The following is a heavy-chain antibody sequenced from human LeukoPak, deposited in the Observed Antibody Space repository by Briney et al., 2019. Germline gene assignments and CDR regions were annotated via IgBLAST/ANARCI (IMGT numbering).Heavy chain of an antibody. J-gene: IGHJ1*01. CDR1: GFIFSSYA. CDR2: ISRSGVTT. D-gene: IGHD1-26*01. CDR3: AKKVVVGATSPYSDFQD. Sequence: GGSLRLSCVASGFIFSSYAMSWVRQSPGKGLEWVSAISRSGVTTHYAGSVKGRFSISRDNSKNTLYLQMNSLRAEDTALYYCAKKVVVGATSPYSDFQDWGQGTLVTVSS. V-gene: IGHV3-23*01.